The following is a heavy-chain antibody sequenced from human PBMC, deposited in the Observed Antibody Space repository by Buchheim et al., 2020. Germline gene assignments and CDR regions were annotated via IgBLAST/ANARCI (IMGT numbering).Heavy chain of an antibody. V-gene: IGHV4-4*02. CDR2: IYHTGDT. D-gene: IGHD2-15*01. CDR1: GDSISSSRW. J-gene: IGHJ4*02. Sequence: VQLQESGPRLVKPSGTLSLTCAVSGDSISSSRWWTWVRQPPGKGLEWIGEIYHTGDTNYNASLGGRVTISIDKSRNQFSLGLTSVTDTDTAVYYCGDPPAAAWVQGTL. CDR3: GDPPAAA.